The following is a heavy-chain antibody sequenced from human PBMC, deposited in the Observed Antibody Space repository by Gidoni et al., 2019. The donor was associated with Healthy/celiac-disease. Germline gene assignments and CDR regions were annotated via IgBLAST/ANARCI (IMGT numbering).Heavy chain of an antibody. CDR1: GFTFSSYG. J-gene: IGHJ2*01. D-gene: IGHD7-27*01. CDR2: IWYDGSNK. CDR3: ARDLCRIETGDEVCWYFDL. V-gene: IGHV3-33*01. Sequence: QVQLVESGGGVVQPGRSLRLSCAASGFTFSSYGMHWVRQAPGKGLEWVAVIWYDGSNKYYADSVKGRFTISRDNSKNTLYLQMNSLRAEDTAVYYCARDLCRIETGDEVCWYFDLWGRGTLVTVSS.